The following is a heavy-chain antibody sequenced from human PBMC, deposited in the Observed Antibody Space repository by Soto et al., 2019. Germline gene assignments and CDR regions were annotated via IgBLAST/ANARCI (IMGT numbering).Heavy chain of an antibody. CDR2: IIPLFGTA. D-gene: IGHD6-19*01. Sequence: QVQLVQYGAEVKQPGSSVTVSCKTSGGSFSTYAFYWVRLSPGQGLEWMGAIIPLFGTADYAQKFQGRVTITADESTSTAYMELSSLRSEDTAVYYCARPKGSYSSGYYYFDYWGQGTLVTVSS. CDR1: GGSFSTYA. CDR3: ARPKGSYSSGYYYFDY. V-gene: IGHV1-69*01. J-gene: IGHJ4*02.